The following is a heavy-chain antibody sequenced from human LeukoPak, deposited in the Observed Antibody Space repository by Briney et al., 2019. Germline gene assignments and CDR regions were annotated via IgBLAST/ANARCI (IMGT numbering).Heavy chain of an antibody. V-gene: IGHV1-69*17. J-gene: IGHJ4*02. D-gene: IGHD4-11*01. CDR3: ARGMGYSNYYFDY. Sequence: GASVQVSCKACGGIFSSYAMSGLRQAAGQGLAWMGRIIPIFGIANYAQKFQGRVTITADKSTSTAYMELSSLRSEDTAVYYCARGMGYSNYYFDYWGQGTLVTVSS. CDR2: IIPIFGIA. CDR1: GGIFSSYA.